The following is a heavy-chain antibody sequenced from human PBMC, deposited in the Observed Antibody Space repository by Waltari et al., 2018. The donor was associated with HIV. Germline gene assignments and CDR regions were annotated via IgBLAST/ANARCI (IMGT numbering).Heavy chain of an antibody. CDR2: IHYSGSA. J-gene: IGHJ6*02. D-gene: IGHD2-8*01. V-gene: IGHV4-59*01. Sequence: QVQLQESGPGLVRPSETLSLTCTVSGGSIGSYYWSWIRQPPGKELEWIGYIHYSGSANYNPSLKSRVTVSVDTSKHLFSLKLSSVTAADTAVYYCATLMVYAPRSHYYGMDVWGQGTTVIVSS. CDR3: ATLMVYAPRSHYYGMDV. CDR1: GGSIGSYY.